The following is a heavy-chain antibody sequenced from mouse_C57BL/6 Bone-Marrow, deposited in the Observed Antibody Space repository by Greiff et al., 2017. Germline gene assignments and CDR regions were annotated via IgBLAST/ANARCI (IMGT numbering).Heavy chain of an antibody. V-gene: IGHV1-52*01. CDR1: GYTSTSYW. CDR3: ARDYYGSSYWYFDV. J-gene: IGHJ1*03. Sequence: VQLQQPGAELVRPGSSVKLSCKASGYTSTSYWMHWVKQRPIQGLEWIGNIDPSDSETHYNQKFKDKATLTVDKSSSTAYMQLSSLTSEDSAVYYCARDYYGSSYWYFDVWGTGTTVTVSS. D-gene: IGHD1-1*01. CDR2: IDPSDSET.